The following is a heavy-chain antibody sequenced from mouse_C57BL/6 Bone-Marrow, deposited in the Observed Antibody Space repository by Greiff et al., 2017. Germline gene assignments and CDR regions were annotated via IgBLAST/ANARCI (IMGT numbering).Heavy chain of an antibody. CDR3: VRLEVTTEFAY. Sequence: QVQLQQPGAELVRPGSSVKLSCKASGYTFTSYWMDWVKQRPGQGLEWIGNIYPSDSETHYNQKFKDKATLTVDKSSSTAYMQLSSLTSEDSAVYYCVRLEVTTEFAYWGQGTLVTVSA. J-gene: IGHJ3*01. CDR1: GYTFTSYW. V-gene: IGHV1-61*01. D-gene: IGHD2-2*01. CDR2: IYPSDSET.